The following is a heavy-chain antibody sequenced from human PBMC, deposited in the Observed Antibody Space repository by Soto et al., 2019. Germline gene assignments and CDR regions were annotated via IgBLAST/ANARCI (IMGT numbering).Heavy chain of an antibody. CDR3: ARDRLTMARPSSLIDY. CDR1: GFTFISYG. J-gene: IGHJ4*02. V-gene: IGHV3-21*01. D-gene: IGHD2-2*01. Sequence: GGSLRLSGAASGFTFISYGINWVRQAPGKGLEWVSSISSSSTYMSYADSVKGPFTISRDNAENSLFLQMNSLRAEDTAVYYCARDRLTMARPSSLIDYCGQGTLVTVSS. CDR2: ISSSSTYM.